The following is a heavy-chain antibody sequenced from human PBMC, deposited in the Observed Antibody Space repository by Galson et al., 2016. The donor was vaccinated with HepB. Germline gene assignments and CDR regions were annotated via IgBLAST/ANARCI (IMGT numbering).Heavy chain of an antibody. CDR3: ARVRCISPTCHDFDY. CDR1: GFTFGDYT. CDR2: LSVSGDTT. D-gene: IGHD2-2*01. Sequence: SLRLSCAASGFTFGDYTMSWVRQAPGKGLEWVSGLSVSGDTTYYADSVKGRFTISRDNSKNTLHLQMNSLRADDTAVYYCARVRCISPTCHDFDYWGQGTLVTVS. V-gene: IGHV3-23*01. J-gene: IGHJ4*02.